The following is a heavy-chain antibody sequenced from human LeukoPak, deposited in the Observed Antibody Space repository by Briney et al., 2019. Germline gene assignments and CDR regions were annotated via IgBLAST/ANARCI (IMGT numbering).Heavy chain of an antibody. V-gene: IGHV4-39*07. Sequence: PSETLSLTCTVSGGSISSSSYYWGWIRQPPGKGLEWIGSIYYSGSTYYNPSLKSRVTISVDTSKNQFSLKLSSVTAADTAVYYCARDQALYSSSRYDPFSSRSSYFDYWGQGTLVTVSS. D-gene: IGHD6-13*01. J-gene: IGHJ4*02. CDR1: GGSISSSSYY. CDR2: IYYSGST. CDR3: ARDQALYSSSRYDPFSSRSSYFDY.